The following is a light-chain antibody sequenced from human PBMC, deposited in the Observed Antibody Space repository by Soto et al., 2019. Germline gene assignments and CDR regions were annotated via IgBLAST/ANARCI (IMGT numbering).Light chain of an antibody. CDR1: QSVSSN. J-gene: IGKJ5*01. CDR2: VAS. V-gene: IGKV3-15*01. Sequence: EIVMTQSPATLSVSPGERATLSCRASQSVSSNLACYQQKPGQAPRRLIYVASTRATGIPARFSGSGSGTEFTLNISSLKSEDFAVYYCPQYHNWPITFGKGTRLEIK. CDR3: PQYHNWPIT.